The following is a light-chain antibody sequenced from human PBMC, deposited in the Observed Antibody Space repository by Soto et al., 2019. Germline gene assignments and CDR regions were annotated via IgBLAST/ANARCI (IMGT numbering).Light chain of an antibody. CDR3: ATWDDSLNDYV. J-gene: IGLJ1*01. CDR2: KNN. V-gene: IGLV1-47*01. CDR1: SSNIGSNF. Sequence: QSVLTHPPSASGTPGQRVTISCSGSSSNIGSNFVYWYQQLPGTAPKLLIFKNNQRPSGVPDRFSGSKSGTSASLAISGLLSGDEADYYFATWDDSLNDYVFATGTKLTVL.